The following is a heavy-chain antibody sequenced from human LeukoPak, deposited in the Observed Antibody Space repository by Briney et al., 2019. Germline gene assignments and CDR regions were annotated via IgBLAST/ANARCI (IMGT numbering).Heavy chain of an antibody. D-gene: IGHD5-24*01. CDR3: ARNTRRDGYNLDY. CDR2: ISAYNGNT. V-gene: IGHV1-18*01. CDR1: SYTFTSYG. Sequence: ASVKVSCKASSYTFTSYGISWVRQAPGQGLEWMGWISAYNGNTNYAQKLQGRVTMTTDTSTTTAYMELRSLRSDDTAVYFCARNTRRDGYNLDYWGQGTLVTVSS. J-gene: IGHJ4*02.